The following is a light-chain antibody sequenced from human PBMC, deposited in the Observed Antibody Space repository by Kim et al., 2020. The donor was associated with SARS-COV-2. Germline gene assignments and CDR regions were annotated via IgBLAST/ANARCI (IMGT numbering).Light chain of an antibody. CDR1: SRDVGSYNL. J-gene: IGLJ1*01. V-gene: IGLV2-23*02. Sequence: QSITISCSGTSRDVGSYNLGSWYQQYPGKAPKLMIYEVSKRPSGVSNRFSGSKSGNTASLTISGLQAEDEADYYCCSYSVSSTFVFGTGTKVTVL. CDR3: CSYSVSSTFV. CDR2: EVS.